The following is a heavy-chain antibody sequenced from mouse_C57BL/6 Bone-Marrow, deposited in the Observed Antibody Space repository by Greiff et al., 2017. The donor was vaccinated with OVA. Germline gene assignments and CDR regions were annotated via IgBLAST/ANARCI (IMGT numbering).Heavy chain of an antibody. V-gene: IGHV1-64*01. J-gene: IGHJ3*01. Sequence: VQLQQPGAELVKPGASVKLSCKASGYTFTSYWMHWVKQRPGQGLEWIGMIHPNSGSTNYNEKFKSKATLTVDKSSSTAYMQLSSLTSEDSAVYYCARRDSNYGAWFAYWGQGTLVTDSA. CDR2: IHPNSGST. CDR3: ARRDSNYGAWFAY. D-gene: IGHD2-5*01. CDR1: GYTFTSYW.